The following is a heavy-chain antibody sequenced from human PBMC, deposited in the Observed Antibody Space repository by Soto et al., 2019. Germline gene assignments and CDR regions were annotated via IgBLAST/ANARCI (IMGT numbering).Heavy chain of an antibody. CDR1: GFTFSSYA. D-gene: IGHD3-3*01. CDR2: ISGSGGST. V-gene: IGHV3-23*01. J-gene: IGHJ5*01. CDR3: AKDFGTYYVFLSGYSDLKKKVFDY. Sequence: GGSLRLSCAASGFTFSSYAMSWVRQAPGKGLEWVSAISGSGGSTYYADSVKGRFTISRDNSKNTLYLQMNSLRAEDTAVYYCAKDFGTYYVFLSGYSDLKKKVFDYGGKESLFT.